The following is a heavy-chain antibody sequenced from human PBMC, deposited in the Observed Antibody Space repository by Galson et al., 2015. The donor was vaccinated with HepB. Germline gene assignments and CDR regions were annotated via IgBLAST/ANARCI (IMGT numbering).Heavy chain of an antibody. D-gene: IGHD2-8*01. V-gene: IGHV4-4*02. Sequence: SETLSLTCAVSGDSISSSDWWSWVRQPPGKGLEWIGEIHHSGTTNYNPSLKSRVTMSVDKSKNQFSLEVTSVTAADTAVYYCARQYCTRGSCDQPEYWGQGTLVTISS. CDR3: ARQYCTRGSCDQPEY. CDR1: GDSISSSDW. J-gene: IGHJ4*02. CDR2: IHHSGTT.